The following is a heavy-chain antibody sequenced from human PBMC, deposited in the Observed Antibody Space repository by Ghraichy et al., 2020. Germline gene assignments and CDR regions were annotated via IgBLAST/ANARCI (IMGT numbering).Heavy chain of an antibody. V-gene: IGHV4-31*03. Sequence: SETLSLTCTVSGASISSGGYFWSWIRQHPKKGLEWIGDVYYSGSTHYNPSLKSRINIFLDMAKNQFFLKLSSMTAADTAVYYCARDTSPGPYNMDVWGLGTTVTVSS. CDR3: ARDTSPGPYNMDV. CDR1: GASISSGGYF. CDR2: VYYSGST. D-gene: IGHD5-24*01. J-gene: IGHJ6*02.